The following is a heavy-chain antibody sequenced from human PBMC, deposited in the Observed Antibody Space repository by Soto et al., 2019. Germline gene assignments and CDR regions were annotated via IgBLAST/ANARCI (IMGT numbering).Heavy chain of an antibody. CDR2: LTNNGGTT. Sequence: DVQLVESGGGLVQPGGSLRLSCVASGFTFSTYAMHWVRQAPGKGLEYVSALTNNGGTTYYATSVKGRFTISRDNSNNTLYLQMGSLRAEDMAVYYCARAASSTWYLAYWGQGTLVTVSS. CDR3: ARAASSTWYLAY. V-gene: IGHV3-64*01. CDR1: GFTFSTYA. J-gene: IGHJ4*02. D-gene: IGHD6-13*01.